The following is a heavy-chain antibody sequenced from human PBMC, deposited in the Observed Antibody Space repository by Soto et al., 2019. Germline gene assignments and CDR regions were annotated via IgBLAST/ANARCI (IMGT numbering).Heavy chain of an antibody. CDR1: GFSLSTSGVG. J-gene: IGHJ4*02. CDR2: IYWDADN. D-gene: IGHD1-26*01. V-gene: IGHV2-5*02. CDR3: AHSGSGSYLDY. Sequence: SGPTLVNPTQTLTLTGTFSGFSLSTSGVGVGWIRQPQGKALECLALIYWDADNRHSPPLKSRLTYTKDTSKNQVVLTMTNMDPVDTATYYCAHSGSGSYLDYWGQGTLVTVSS.